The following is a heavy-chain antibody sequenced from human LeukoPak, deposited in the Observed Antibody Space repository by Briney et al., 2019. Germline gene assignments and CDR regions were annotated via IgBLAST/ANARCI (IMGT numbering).Heavy chain of an antibody. J-gene: IGHJ4*02. D-gene: IGHD6-19*01. V-gene: IGHV1-8*01. CDR2: MNPNSGNT. Sequence: GASVKVSCKASGYTFTSYDINWVRQATGQGLEWMGWMNPNSGNTGYAQKFQGRVTMTRDTSTSTVYMELSSLRSEDTAVYYCAVSGWYLRSPDYWGQGTLVTVSS. CDR1: GYTFTSYD. CDR3: AVSGWYLRSPDY.